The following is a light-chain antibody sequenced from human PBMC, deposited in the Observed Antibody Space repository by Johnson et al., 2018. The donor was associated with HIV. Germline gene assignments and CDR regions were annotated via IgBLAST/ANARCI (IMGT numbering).Light chain of an antibody. J-gene: IGLJ1*01. Sequence: QSVLTQPPSVSAAPGQMVSISCSGSSSNIGKNYVSWYQQLPGTAPKLLIHENKKRPSGIPDRFSGSKSGTSATLGITGLQTGDEADYYCGTWDSSLSAGVFGTGTTVIVL. CDR3: GTWDSSLSAGV. CDR2: ENK. CDR1: SSNIGKNY. V-gene: IGLV1-51*02.